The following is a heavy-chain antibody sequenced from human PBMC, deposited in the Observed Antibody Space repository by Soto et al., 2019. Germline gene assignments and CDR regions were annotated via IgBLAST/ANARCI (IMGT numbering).Heavy chain of an antibody. V-gene: IGHV3-48*02. D-gene: IGHD3-22*01. CDR1: GFTFSSYS. CDR3: AGGEPMYYYDSSGYRLNWFDP. J-gene: IGHJ5*02. CDR2: ISSSSSTI. Sequence: EVQLVESGGGLVQPGGSLRLSCAASGFTFSSYSMNWVRQAPGKGLEWVSYISSSSSTIYYADSVKGRFTISRDNAKNSLYLQMNSLRDEDTAVYYCAGGEPMYYYDSSGYRLNWFDPWGQGTLVTVSS.